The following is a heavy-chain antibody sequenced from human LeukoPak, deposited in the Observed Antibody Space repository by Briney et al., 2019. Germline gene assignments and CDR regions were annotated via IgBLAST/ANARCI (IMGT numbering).Heavy chain of an antibody. Sequence: PSEALSLTCAVYGGSFSGYYWSWIRQPPGKGLEWIGEINHSGSTNYNPSLKSRVTISVDTSKNQFSLKLSSVTAADTAVYYCARHTRSGYSYGRTRGHFDYWGQGTLVTVSS. CDR3: ARHTRSGYSYGRTRGHFDY. V-gene: IGHV4-34*01. CDR2: INHSGST. CDR1: GGSFSGYY. J-gene: IGHJ4*02. D-gene: IGHD5-18*01.